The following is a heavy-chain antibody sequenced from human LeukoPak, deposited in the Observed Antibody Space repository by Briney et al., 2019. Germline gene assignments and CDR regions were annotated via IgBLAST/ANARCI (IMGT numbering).Heavy chain of an antibody. Sequence: GGSLRLSCAASGFTFSSYWMHWVRQAPGKGLVWVSRINTDGSSTSYADSVKGRFTISRDNAKNTLYLQMNSLRAEDTAVYYCARDQPYYDSSGYYLDAFDIWGQGTMVTVSS. CDR3: ARDQPYYDSSGYYLDAFDI. D-gene: IGHD3-22*01. CDR2: INTDGSST. V-gene: IGHV3-74*01. J-gene: IGHJ3*02. CDR1: GFTFSSYW.